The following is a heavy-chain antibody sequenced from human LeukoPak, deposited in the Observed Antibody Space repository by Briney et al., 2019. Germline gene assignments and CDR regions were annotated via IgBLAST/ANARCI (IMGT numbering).Heavy chain of an antibody. V-gene: IGHV4-39*01. D-gene: IGHD2-2*01. Sequence: SETLSLTCAVYGGSFSGYYWGWIRQPPGKGLEWIGSIYYSGSAYYNPSLKSRVTISVDTSKNQFSLKLSSVTAADTAVYYCARQLGYCSSTSCYADKVDYWGQGTLVTVSS. J-gene: IGHJ4*02. CDR3: ARQLGYCSSTSCYADKVDY. CDR2: IYYSGSA. CDR1: GGSFSGYY.